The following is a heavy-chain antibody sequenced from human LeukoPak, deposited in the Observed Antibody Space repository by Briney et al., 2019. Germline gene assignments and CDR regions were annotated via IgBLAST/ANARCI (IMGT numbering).Heavy chain of an antibody. CDR3: TTIYSYGSFDY. J-gene: IGHJ4*02. Sequence: PGGSLRLSCAASGFTFSNYWMTWVRQAPGKGLEWVGRIKSKTDGGTTDYAAPVKGRFTISRDDSKNTLYLQMNSLKTEDTAVYYCTTIYSYGSFDYWGQGTLVTVSS. V-gene: IGHV3-15*01. CDR1: GFTFSNYW. CDR2: IKSKTDGGTT. D-gene: IGHD5-18*01.